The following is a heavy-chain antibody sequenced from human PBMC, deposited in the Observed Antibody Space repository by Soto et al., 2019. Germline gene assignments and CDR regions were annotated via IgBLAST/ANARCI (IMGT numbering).Heavy chain of an antibody. J-gene: IGHJ6*02. CDR1: GFSISSNS. CDR2: TFSGGNT. D-gene: IGHD2-21*01. CDR3: ARKPPSAIQGWAFGMDV. V-gene: IGHV3-53*02. Sequence: QLVETGGGLIQTGGSLRLSCAASGFSISSNSIAWVRQPPGKGLEWVSTTFSGGNTEYAASVKGRCSISRDNYKNTLYLQMDNLRVEDTAVYYCARKPPSAIQGWAFGMDVWGQGTTVSVSS.